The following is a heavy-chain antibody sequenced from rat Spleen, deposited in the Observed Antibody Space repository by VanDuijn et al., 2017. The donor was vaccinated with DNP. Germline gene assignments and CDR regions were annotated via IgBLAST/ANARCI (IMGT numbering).Heavy chain of an antibody. CDR3: ARSGLGRGFAY. CDR1: AYSITTNY. Sequence: EVQLQESGPGLVKPSQSLSLTCSVTAYSITTNYWAWIRKLPGDKMEWTGYIDYSGNTGYNPSLKSRISITRDTSNNQFFLQVNSVATEDTATYYCARSGLGRGFAYWGQGTLVTVSS. V-gene: IGHV3-1*01. CDR2: IDYSGNT. J-gene: IGHJ3*01. D-gene: IGHD5-1*01.